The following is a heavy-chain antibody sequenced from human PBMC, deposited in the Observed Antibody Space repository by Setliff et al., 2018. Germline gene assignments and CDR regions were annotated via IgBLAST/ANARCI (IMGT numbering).Heavy chain of an antibody. J-gene: IGHJ4*02. CDR3: ATGLGQYFDY. CDR1: GFTFSIYS. D-gene: IGHD3-9*01. V-gene: IGHV3-15*01. Sequence: GGSLRLSCAASGFTFSIYSMNWVRQAPGKGLERVGRIRTKTDGGTADYAAPVKGRFIISRDDSKNLVFLQMNSLKTEDTAVYYCATGLGQYFDYWGQGSLVTVSS. CDR2: IRTKTDGGTA.